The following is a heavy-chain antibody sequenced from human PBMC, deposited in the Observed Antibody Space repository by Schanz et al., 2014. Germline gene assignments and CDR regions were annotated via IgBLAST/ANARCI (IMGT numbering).Heavy chain of an antibody. CDR1: GFKFSDYF. D-gene: IGHD3-3*01. CDR3: ARVITSLDY. J-gene: IGHJ4*02. CDR2: IGGSGSFP. V-gene: IGHV3-11*06. Sequence: QVQLVESGGGLVKPGGSLRLSCVASGFKFSDYFMTWVRQAPGKGLEWLSSIGGSGSFPAYADSVKGRFNISRDNAKTSLYLQITTLRSEATDVYFCARVITSLDYWGQGILVTVSS.